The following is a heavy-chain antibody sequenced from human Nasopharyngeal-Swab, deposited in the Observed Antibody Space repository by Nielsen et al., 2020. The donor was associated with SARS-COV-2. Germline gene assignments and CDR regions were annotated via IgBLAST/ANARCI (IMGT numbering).Heavy chain of an antibody. CDR1: GFTFDDYA. V-gene: IGHV3-9*01. J-gene: IGHJ4*02. D-gene: IGHD6-19*01. CDR3: AKDYSSGWRPGYYFDY. Sequence: SLKISCAASGFTFDDYAMHWVRQAPGKGLEWVSGITWNSGGIGYADSVKGRITISRDNAKNSLYLQMNSLRAEDTALYYCAKDYSSGWRPGYYFDYWGQGTLVTVSS. CDR2: ITWNSGGI.